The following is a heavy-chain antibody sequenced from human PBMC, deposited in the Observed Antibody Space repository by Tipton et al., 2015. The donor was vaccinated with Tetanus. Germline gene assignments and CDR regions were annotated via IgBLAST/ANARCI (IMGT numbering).Heavy chain of an antibody. J-gene: IGHJ4*02. D-gene: IGHD1-1*01. Sequence: SLRLSCAASGFTFSNYGMHWVRQAPGKGLEWVAVISADGSTKFYADSVKGRVTLSRDNSKNTLYLQMNSLRAEDTAVFYCAKERTFAVNWDLDHWGQGTPVTVSS. CDR1: GFTFSNYG. V-gene: IGHV3-30*18. CDR2: ISADGSTK. CDR3: AKERTFAVNWDLDH.